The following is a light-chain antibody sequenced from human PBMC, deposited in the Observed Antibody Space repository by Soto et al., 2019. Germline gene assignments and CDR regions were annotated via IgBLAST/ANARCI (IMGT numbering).Light chain of an antibody. J-gene: IGKJ1*01. V-gene: IGKV2-24*01. CDR1: RSLVHSDGNTY. CDR2: KTS. Sequence: DLVMTQTPLSSPVSLGQPASISCRSSRSLVHSDGNTYLSWLHQRPGQPPRLLIYKTSNRFSGVPDRFSGSGAGTDFTLKISRVEAEDVGVYYCMQATQLWTFGQGTKVEI. CDR3: MQATQLWT.